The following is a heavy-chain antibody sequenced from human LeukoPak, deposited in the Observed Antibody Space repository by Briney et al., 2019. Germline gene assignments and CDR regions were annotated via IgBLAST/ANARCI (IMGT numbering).Heavy chain of an antibody. Sequence: PSETLSLTCTVSGGSISSYYWSWIRQPPGKGLEWIGYIYYSGSTNYNPSLKSRVTISADTSKNQFSLKLSSVTAADTAVYYCTRDRGQWLVDYWGQGTLVTVSS. V-gene: IGHV4-59*12. CDR1: GGSISSYY. CDR3: TRDRGQWLVDY. D-gene: IGHD6-19*01. J-gene: IGHJ4*02. CDR2: IYYSGST.